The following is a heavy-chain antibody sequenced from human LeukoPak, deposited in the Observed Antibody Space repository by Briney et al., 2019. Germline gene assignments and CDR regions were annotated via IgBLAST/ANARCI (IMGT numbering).Heavy chain of an antibody. CDR1: GFTFSNYA. J-gene: IGHJ5*02. Sequence: PGGSLRLSCAASGFTFSNYAMTWVRHAPGKGLEWVSAISGSGGSTYYADSVKGRFTISRDNSKNTLYLHMNSLRAEDTAVYYCAKMGDGTTSYRNWFVPWGQGTLVTVSS. V-gene: IGHV3-23*01. CDR3: AKMGDGTTSYRNWFVP. CDR2: ISGSGGST. D-gene: IGHD2-2*01.